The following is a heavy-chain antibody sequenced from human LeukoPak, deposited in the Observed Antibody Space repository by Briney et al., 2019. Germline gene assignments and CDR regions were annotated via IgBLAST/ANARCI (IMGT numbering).Heavy chain of an antibody. V-gene: IGHV1-69*13. D-gene: IGHD5-24*01. CDR2: IIPIFGTA. CDR1: GGTFSSYA. Sequence: SVKVSCKASGGTFSSYAISWVRQAPGQGLEWMGGIIPIFGTANYAQKFQGRVTITADESTSTAYMELSSLKSEDSAMYYCAREAIEMATTTNGPFDYWGQGTLVTVSS. J-gene: IGHJ4*02. CDR3: AREAIEMATTTNGPFDY.